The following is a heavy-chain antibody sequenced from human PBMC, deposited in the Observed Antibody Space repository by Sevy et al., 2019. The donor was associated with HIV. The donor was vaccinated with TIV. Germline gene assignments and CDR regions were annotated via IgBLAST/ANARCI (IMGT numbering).Heavy chain of an antibody. CDR2: FIPILGTT. V-gene: IGHV1-69*13. CDR3: ARGGGNGWYYFAY. Sequence: SVKVSCKASGGTFTTSGISWGRQVPGQGLEWMGGFIPILGTTNYAQRFQYRVTITADESTKTAYMELSSLRSEDTAVDYCARGGGNGWYYFAYWGQATSVTVSS. CDR1: GGTFTTSG. D-gene: IGHD6-19*01. J-gene: IGHJ4*02.